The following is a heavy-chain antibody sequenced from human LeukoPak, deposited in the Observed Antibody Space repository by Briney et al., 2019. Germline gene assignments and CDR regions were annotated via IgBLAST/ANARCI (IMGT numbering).Heavy chain of an antibody. Sequence: PGGSLRLSCAASGLIFRSYWMHWVRHAPGKGLVWVSTINSDGSSTTYADSVKGRFTISRDNAKNTLYLQMNSLRAEDTAVYYCARDARYYYYMDVWGKGTTVTISS. V-gene: IGHV3-74*01. CDR1: GLIFRSYW. J-gene: IGHJ6*03. CDR3: ARDARYYYYMDV. CDR2: INSDGSST.